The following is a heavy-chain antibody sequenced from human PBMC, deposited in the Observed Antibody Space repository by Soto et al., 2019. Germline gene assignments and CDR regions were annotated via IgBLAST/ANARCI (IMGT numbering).Heavy chain of an antibody. V-gene: IGHV1-18*01. D-gene: IGHD3-22*01. CDR3: ARDSRDYYDSSGYLAFDY. CDR1: GYTFTSYC. CDR2: ISAYNGNT. J-gene: IGHJ4*02. Sequence: ASVKVSCKASGYTFTSYCISWVRQAPGQGLEWMGWISAYNGNTNYAQKLQGRVTMTTDTSTSTAYMELRSLRSDDTAVYYCARDSRDYYDSSGYLAFDYWGQGTLVTVSS.